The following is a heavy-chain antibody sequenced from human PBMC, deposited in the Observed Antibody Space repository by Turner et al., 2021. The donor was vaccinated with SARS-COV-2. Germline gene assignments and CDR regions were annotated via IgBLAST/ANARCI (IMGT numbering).Heavy chain of an antibody. J-gene: IGHJ6*02. CDR3: ATGVAVAGTPSKYYYYYGMDV. CDR1: GYTLTELS. Sequence: QVQLVQSGAEVPKPGASVKVSCKVSGYTLTELSMHWVRQAPGKGLEWMGGFGPEDGETIYAQKFQGRVTMTEDTSTDTAYMELSSLRSEDTAVYYCATGVAVAGTPSKYYYYYGMDVWGQGTTVTVSS. CDR2: FGPEDGET. V-gene: IGHV1-24*01. D-gene: IGHD6-19*01.